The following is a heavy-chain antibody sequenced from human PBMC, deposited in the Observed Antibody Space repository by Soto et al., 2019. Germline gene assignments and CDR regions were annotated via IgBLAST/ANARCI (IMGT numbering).Heavy chain of an antibody. J-gene: IGHJ6*02. CDR3: ARGAAYNWKDEHYYYGMDV. Sequence: ASVKVSCKASGYTFTSYDINWVRQATGQGLEWMGWMNPNSGNTGYAQKFQGRVTMTRNTSISTAYMELSSLRSEDTAVYYCARGAAYNWKDEHYYYGMDVWGQGTTVTVSS. CDR1: GYTFTSYD. V-gene: IGHV1-8*01. D-gene: IGHD1-1*01. CDR2: MNPNSGNT.